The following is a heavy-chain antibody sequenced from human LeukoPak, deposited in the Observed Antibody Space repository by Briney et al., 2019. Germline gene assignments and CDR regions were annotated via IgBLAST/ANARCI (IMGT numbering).Heavy chain of an antibody. CDR1: GFTFSSYA. D-gene: IGHD5-24*01. J-gene: IGHJ4*02. CDR3: AKAGWLQFLVDY. V-gene: IGHV3-23*01. Sequence: GGSLRLSSAASGFTFSSYAMSWVRQAPGKGLEWVSAISGSGGSTYYADSVKGRFTISRDNSKNTLYLQMKSLRAEDTAVYYCAKAGWLQFLVDYWGQGTLVTVSS. CDR2: ISGSGGST.